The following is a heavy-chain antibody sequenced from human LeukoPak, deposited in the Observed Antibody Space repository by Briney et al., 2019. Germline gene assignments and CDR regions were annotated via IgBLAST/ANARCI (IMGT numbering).Heavy chain of an antibody. CDR3: ARVDSYYYMDV. V-gene: IGHV4-39*07. CDR2: IYYSGST. Sequence: SETLSLTCTVSGVPISSSHYYWGWIRQPPGKGLEWIGSIYYSGSTYYSPSLKSRVTMSVDTSKNQFSLKLRSVTAADMAVYYCARVDSYYYMDVWGKGTTVTVSS. J-gene: IGHJ6*03. CDR1: GVPISSSHYY. D-gene: IGHD2-15*01.